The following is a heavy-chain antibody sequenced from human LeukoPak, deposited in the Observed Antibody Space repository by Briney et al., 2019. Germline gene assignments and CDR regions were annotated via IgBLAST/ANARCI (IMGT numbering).Heavy chain of an antibody. CDR3: ARDLQDYGDYVDWFDP. J-gene: IGHJ5*02. CDR2: ISAYNGNT. V-gene: IGHV1-18*01. CDR1: GYTFTSYG. D-gene: IGHD4-17*01. Sequence: ASVKVSCKASGYTFTSYGISWVRQAHGQGLEWMGWISAYNGNTNYAQKLQGRVTMTTDTSTSTAYMELRSLRSDDTAVYYCARDLQDYGDYVDWFDPWGQGTLVTVSS.